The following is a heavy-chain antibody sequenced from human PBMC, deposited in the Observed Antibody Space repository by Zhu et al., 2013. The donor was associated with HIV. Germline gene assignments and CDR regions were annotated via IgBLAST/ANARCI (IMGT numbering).Heavy chain of an antibody. Sequence: QLQLVQSGAEVKKPGASVKVSCKASGYTFTSYGISWVRQAPGQGLEWMGWISGYNGNANYAQKFQGRITMTTDPATSTVYVELRSLRSDDTAVYYCAREDRRLMTTLDYWGQGTLVSVSS. J-gene: IGHJ4*02. CDR1: GYTFTSYG. D-gene: IGHD4-4*01. CDR2: ISGYNGNA. V-gene: IGHV1-18*01. CDR3: AREDRRLMTTLDY.